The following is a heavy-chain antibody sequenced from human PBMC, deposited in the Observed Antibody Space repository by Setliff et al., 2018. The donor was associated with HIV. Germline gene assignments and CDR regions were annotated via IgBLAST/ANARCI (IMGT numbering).Heavy chain of an antibody. J-gene: IGHJ3*02. CDR1: GGSLSDSF. CDR3: ARGLHYHGSGSHRLGAFDI. D-gene: IGHD3-10*01. CDR2: IDHSGST. Sequence: SETLSLTCAVYGGSLSDSFWGWIRHPPGKGLEWIGEIDHSGSTNYNSSLESRVTISRAMSKKQFSLKMTSVTAADAAVYFCARGLHYHGSGSHRLGAFDIWGRGTLVTVSS. V-gene: IGHV4-34*01.